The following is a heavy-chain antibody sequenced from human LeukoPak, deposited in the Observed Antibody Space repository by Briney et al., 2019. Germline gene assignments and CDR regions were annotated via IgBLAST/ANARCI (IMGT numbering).Heavy chain of an antibody. Sequence: EPSETLSLTCTVSDGSIRSDDYYWSWIRQPPGKGLEWIGYIYYSGSTYYNPSLESRVTMSIDTSKKQFSLKLSSVTAADTAVYYCARAVTVGYDYDYWGQGTLVTVSS. D-gene: IGHD4-23*01. CDR3: ARAVTVGYDYDY. J-gene: IGHJ4*02. V-gene: IGHV4-30-4*01. CDR2: IYYSGST. CDR1: DGSIRSDDYY.